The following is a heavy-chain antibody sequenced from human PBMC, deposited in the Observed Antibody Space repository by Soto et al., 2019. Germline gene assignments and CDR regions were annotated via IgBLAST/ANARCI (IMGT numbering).Heavy chain of an antibody. Sequence: SETLSLTCTVSGGSVSSGSYYWSWIRQPPGKGLEWIGYIYYSGSTNYNPSLKSRVTISVDTSKNQFSLKLSSVTAADTAVYYCARENRDYSGYDWLFDYWGQGTLVTVSS. D-gene: IGHD5-12*01. CDR2: IYYSGST. CDR3: ARENRDYSGYDWLFDY. J-gene: IGHJ4*02. V-gene: IGHV4-61*01. CDR1: GGSVSSGSYY.